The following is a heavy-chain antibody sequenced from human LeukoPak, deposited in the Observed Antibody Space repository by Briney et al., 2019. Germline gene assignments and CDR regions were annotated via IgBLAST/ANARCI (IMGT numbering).Heavy chain of an antibody. Sequence: GGSLRLSCAASGFTFSSYGMHWVRQAPGKGLEWVAVILYDGSNKYYADSVKGRFTISRDNSKNTLYLQMNSLRAEDTAVYYCAKTPGYYYGSGSYYYMDVWGKGTTVTISS. CDR2: ILYDGSNK. CDR3: AKTPGYYYGSGSYYYMDV. D-gene: IGHD3-10*01. CDR1: GFTFSSYG. V-gene: IGHV3-30*18. J-gene: IGHJ6*03.